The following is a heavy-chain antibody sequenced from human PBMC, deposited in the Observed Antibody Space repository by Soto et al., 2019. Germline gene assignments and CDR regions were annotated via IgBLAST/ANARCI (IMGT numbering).Heavy chain of an antibody. CDR1: GYSFTSYW. D-gene: IGHD1-1*01. Sequence: LGESLKISCKGSGYSFTSYWISWVRQMPGKGLEWMGRIDPSDSYTNYSPSFQGHVTISADKSISTAYLQWSSLKASDTAMYYCASLSRTSNHYYYGMDVWGKGTTVTVSS. V-gene: IGHV5-10-1*01. CDR2: IDPSDSYT. CDR3: ASLSRTSNHYYYGMDV. J-gene: IGHJ6*04.